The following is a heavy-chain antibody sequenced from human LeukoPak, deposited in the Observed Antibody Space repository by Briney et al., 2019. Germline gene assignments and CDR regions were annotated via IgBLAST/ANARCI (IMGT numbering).Heavy chain of an antibody. CDR1: GYTFTSYY. CDR3: ATVTYYNTLTGSNFYYFDY. CDR2: INPSGGST. Sequence: GASVKVSCKASGYTFTSYYMHWVRQAPGQGLEWMGIINPSGGSTSYAQKFQGRVTMTRDTSTSTVYMELSSLRSEDTAVYYCATVTYYNTLTGSNFYYFDYWGQGTLVTVSS. D-gene: IGHD3-9*01. V-gene: IGHV1-46*01. J-gene: IGHJ4*02.